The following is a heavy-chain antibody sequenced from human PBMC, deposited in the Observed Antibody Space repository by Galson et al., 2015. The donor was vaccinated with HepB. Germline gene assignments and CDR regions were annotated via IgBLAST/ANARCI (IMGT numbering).Heavy chain of an antibody. CDR2: IEQDGSEK. V-gene: IGHV3-7*03. D-gene: IGHD4-17*01. CDR3: ARDHLIALYLDDYGDYFDY. Sequence: SLRLSCAASGFTFSSYWMSWVRQAPGKGLEWVANIEQDGSEKYYVDSVKGRFTISRDNAKNSLYLQMNSLRAEDTAVYYCARDHLIALYLDDYGDYFDYWGQGTLVTVSS. J-gene: IGHJ4*02. CDR1: GFTFSSYW.